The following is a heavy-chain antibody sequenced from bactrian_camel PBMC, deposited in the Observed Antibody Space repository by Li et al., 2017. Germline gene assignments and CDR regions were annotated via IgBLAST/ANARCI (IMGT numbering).Heavy chain of an antibody. D-gene: IGHD2*01. Sequence: HVQLVESGGGFLQPGGSLRLSCAASGFTFTDYYMAWVRQAPGKGLEWVSSIFCDGRKANYADSVKDRFTISRDNAKNMLTLQMNSLKPEDTGMYYCSPRLWSSGSSYSGYWGQGTQVTVS. CDR3: SPRLWSSGSSYSGY. CDR2: IFCDGRKA. V-gene: IGHV3S6*01. CDR1: GFTFTDYY. J-gene: IGHJ4*01.